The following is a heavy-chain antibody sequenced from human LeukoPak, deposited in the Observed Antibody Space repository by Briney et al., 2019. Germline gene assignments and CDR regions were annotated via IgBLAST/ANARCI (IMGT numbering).Heavy chain of an antibody. CDR1: ELNFSKIG. Sequence: GGSLRLSCVTSELNFSKIGMTWLPQAPGKGLEWVATISGSGGSPFYADSVKARFTISRDNSKNTLYLEMNSLRVEDTAVYYCARAPTRPTLIVYDLYFDYWGQGSLVTVSS. CDR3: ARAPTRPTLIVYDLYFDY. CDR2: ISGSGGSP. V-gene: IGHV3-23*01. D-gene: IGHD3-22*01. J-gene: IGHJ4*02.